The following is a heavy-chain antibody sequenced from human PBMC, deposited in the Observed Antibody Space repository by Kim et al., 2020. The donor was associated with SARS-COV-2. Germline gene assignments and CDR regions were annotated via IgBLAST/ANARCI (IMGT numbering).Heavy chain of an antibody. CDR1: GFTFSSYS. CDR3: ARQIDGDIVVVVAGDY. CDR2: ISSSSSYI. J-gene: IGHJ4*02. V-gene: IGHV3-21*01. D-gene: IGHD2-15*01. Sequence: GGSLRLSCAASGFTFSSYSMNWVRQAPGKGLEWVSSISSSSSYIYYADSVKGRFTISRDNAKNSLYLQMNSLRAEDTAVYYCARQIDGDIVVVVAGDYWGQGTLVTVSS.